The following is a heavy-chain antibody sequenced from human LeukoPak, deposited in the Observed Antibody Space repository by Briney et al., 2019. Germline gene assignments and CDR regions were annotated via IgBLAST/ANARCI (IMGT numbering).Heavy chain of an antibody. J-gene: IGHJ4*02. Sequence: PSETLSLTCTVSGGSISSGSYYWSWIRQPAGKGLEWIGRIYTSGSTNYNPSLKSRVTISVDTSKKQFSLKLSSVTAADTAVYYCARDGRFPPEVLPRYFDSWGQGTLVTVSS. D-gene: IGHD1-14*01. V-gene: IGHV4-61*02. CDR1: GGSISSGSYY. CDR2: IYTSGST. CDR3: ARDGRFPPEVLPRYFDS.